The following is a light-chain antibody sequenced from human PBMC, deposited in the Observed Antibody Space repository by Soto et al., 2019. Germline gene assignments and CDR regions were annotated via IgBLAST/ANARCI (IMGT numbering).Light chain of an antibody. J-gene: IGKJ1*01. CDR3: QQYNNLPPT. Sequence: EIVMTQSPATLSVSPGERATLSCRASQSVSSNLALYQQKPGQAPRLLIYGASTRATGIPARFSGSGSGTEFTLTISSLQSEDFAVYYCQQYNNLPPTFGQGTKVEIK. V-gene: IGKV3-15*01. CDR2: GAS. CDR1: QSVSSN.